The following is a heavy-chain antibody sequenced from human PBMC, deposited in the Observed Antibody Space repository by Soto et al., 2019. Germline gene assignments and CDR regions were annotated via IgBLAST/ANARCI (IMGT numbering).Heavy chain of an antibody. CDR2: INHSGLT. J-gene: IGHJ6*02. CDR3: ARQGCGQGQGLVDV. Sequence: QVQLQESGPGRVKPSETLSLTCSVSGGSITSHYCSWFRQPPGKGLEGIGYINHSGLTSYNPSLKSRVTLSVYTANNQFSLKVNSVTAADTALDYCARQGCGQGQGLVDVWGPGTTVTVSS. V-gene: IGHV4-59*08. CDR1: GGSITSHY.